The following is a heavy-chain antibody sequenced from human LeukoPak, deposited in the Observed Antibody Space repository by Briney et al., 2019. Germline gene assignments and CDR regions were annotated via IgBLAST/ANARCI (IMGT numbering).Heavy chain of an antibody. D-gene: IGHD2-2*01. CDR3: ATGGYCSSTSCYAAYYYYGMDV. J-gene: IGHJ6*04. CDR2: VDPEDGET. CDR1: GYTFTDYY. V-gene: IGHV1-69-2*01. Sequence: VKVSCKVSGYTFTDYYMHWVQQAPGKGLEWMGLVDPEDGETIYAEKFQGRVTITADTSTDTAYMELSSLRSEDTAVYYCATGGYCSSTSCYAAYYYYGMDVWGKGTTVTVSS.